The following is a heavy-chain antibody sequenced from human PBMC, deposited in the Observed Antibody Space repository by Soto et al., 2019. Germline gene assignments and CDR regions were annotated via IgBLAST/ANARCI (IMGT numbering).Heavy chain of an antibody. Sequence: TMSLTCPGAGGSLGSSTNYWGLIRQPPGQALEFIGQIYYTGNTYYNPSLNSRVTVSVDTSKNQFSLKLTSVTAADTAVYYCAGIGVTNWVDPRGQGTLVTVS. CDR3: AGIGVTNWVDP. CDR1: GGSLGSSTNY. CDR2: IYYTGNT. D-gene: IGHD3-3*01. V-gene: IGHV4-39*01. J-gene: IGHJ5*02.